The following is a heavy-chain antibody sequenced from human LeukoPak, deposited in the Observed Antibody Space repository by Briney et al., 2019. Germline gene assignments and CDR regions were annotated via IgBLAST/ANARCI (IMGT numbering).Heavy chain of an antibody. D-gene: IGHD6-13*01. CDR2: INHSGST. CDR3: ASLPRIAAAGTGLDY. J-gene: IGHJ4*02. V-gene: IGHV4-34*01. CDR1: GGSFSVYY. Sequence: SETLSLTCAVYGGSFSVYYWSWIRQPPGKGLEWIGEINHSGSTNYNPSLKSRVTISVDTSKNQFSLKLSSVTAADTAVYYCASLPRIAAAGTGLDYWGQGTLVTVSS.